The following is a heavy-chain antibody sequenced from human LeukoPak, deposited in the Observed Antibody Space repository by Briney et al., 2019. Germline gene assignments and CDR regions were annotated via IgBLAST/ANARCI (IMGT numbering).Heavy chain of an antibody. V-gene: IGHV4-39*07. D-gene: IGHD3-9*01. J-gene: IGHJ4*02. Sequence: SETLSLTCTVSGGSISSSSYYWGWIRQPPGKGLEWIGSIYYSGSTYYNPSLKSRVTISVDTSKNQFSLKLSSVTAADTAVYYCASSNYDILTGYPNAPDYWGQGTLVTVSS. CDR2: IYYSGST. CDR1: GGSISSSSYY. CDR3: ASSNYDILTGYPNAPDY.